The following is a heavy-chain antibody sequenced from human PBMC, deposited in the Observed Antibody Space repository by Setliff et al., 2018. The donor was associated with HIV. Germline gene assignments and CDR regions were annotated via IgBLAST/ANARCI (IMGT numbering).Heavy chain of an antibody. D-gene: IGHD3-10*01. Sequence: SETLSLTCTVSGDSISSDAYYWSWIRQHPEKGLEWVGYISYSGGSYYNPSLKSRVTFSADTSKNQFSLNLNSVTATDTAVYFCARQGLTMNPGVPAPILYFFDYWGQGILVTVSS. V-gene: IGHV4-30-4*01. CDR1: GDSISSDAYY. J-gene: IGHJ4*02. CDR3: ARQGLTMNPGVPAPILYFFDY. CDR2: ISYSGGS.